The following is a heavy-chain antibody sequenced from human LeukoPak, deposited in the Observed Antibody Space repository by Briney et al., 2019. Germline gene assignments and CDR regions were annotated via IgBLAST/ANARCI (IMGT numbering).Heavy chain of an antibody. Sequence: SSVKVSCKASGGTFSSYAISWVRQAPGQGLEWMGGIIPIFGTANYAQKFRGRVTITADESTSTAYMELISLRSEDTAVYYCAKQRRDFWSGYQNKDDAFDIWGQGTMVTVSS. CDR3: AKQRRDFWSGYQNKDDAFDI. D-gene: IGHD3-3*01. J-gene: IGHJ3*02. CDR1: GGTFSSYA. CDR2: IIPIFGTA. V-gene: IGHV1-69*01.